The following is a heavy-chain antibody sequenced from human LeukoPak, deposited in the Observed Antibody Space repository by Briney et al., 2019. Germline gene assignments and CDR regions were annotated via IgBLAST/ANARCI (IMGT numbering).Heavy chain of an antibody. CDR3: ARGWYYYDSSAKYYYYYYMDV. J-gene: IGHJ6*03. Sequence: PGGSLRLSCAASGFTVSSNYMSWVRQAPGKGLEWVSVIYSGGSTYYADSVKGRFTISRDDSKNTLYLQMNSLRAEDTAVYYCARGWYYYDSSAKYYYYYYMDVWGKGTTATVSS. V-gene: IGHV3-53*01. CDR1: GFTVSSNY. CDR2: IYSGGST. D-gene: IGHD3-22*01.